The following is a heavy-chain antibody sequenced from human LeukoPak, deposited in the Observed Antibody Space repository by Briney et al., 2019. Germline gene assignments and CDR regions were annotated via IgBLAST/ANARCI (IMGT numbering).Heavy chain of an antibody. Sequence: ASVKVSCKASGYTFTSYYMHWVRQAPGQGLEWMGIINPSGGSTTYAQKFQGRVTMTRDMSTSTVYMELSSLRSEDTAVYYCASGNPRDGYSLGNDFWGQGTLVTVSS. CDR2: INPSGGST. D-gene: IGHD5-24*01. J-gene: IGHJ4*01. V-gene: IGHV1-46*01. CDR1: GYTFTSYY. CDR3: ASGNPRDGYSLGNDF.